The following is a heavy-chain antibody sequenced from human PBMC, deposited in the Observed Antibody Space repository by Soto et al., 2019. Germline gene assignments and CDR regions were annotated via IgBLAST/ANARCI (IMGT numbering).Heavy chain of an antibody. CDR1: GGSISSGDYY. D-gene: IGHD2-2*01. Sequence: PSETLSLTCTVSGGSISSGDYYWSWIRQPPGKGLEWIGYIYYSGSTYYNPSLKSRVTISVDTSKNQFSLKLSSVTAADTAVYYCARDSGDGCSSTSCYSYYGMDVWGQGTTVTVYS. CDR3: ARDSGDGCSSTSCYSYYGMDV. J-gene: IGHJ6*02. V-gene: IGHV4-30-4*01. CDR2: IYYSGST.